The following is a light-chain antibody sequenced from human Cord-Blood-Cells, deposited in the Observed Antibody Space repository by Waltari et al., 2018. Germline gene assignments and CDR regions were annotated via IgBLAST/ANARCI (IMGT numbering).Light chain of an antibody. Sequence: DIQMTQSPSSLSASLGDRVTITCRASQSISIYLTWYQQKPGKAPKLLIYAASSLQSGVPSRFSGSGSGTDFTLTISSLQPEYFATYYCQQSYSTPYTFGHGTKLEIK. J-gene: IGKJ2*01. CDR2: AAS. CDR3: QQSYSTPYT. CDR1: QSISIY. V-gene: IGKV1-39*01.